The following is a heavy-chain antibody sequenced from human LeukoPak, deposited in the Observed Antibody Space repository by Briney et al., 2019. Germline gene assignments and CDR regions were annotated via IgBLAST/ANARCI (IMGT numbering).Heavy chain of an antibody. J-gene: IGHJ2*01. Sequence: GGSLRLSCAASGFTFSSYAMSWVRQAPGKGLEWVSGISGSGGSTYYADSVKGRFTISRDNSKNTLYLQMNSLRAEDTAVYYCAKMLGFCTSISCYFYFDLWGRGTLVTVSS. CDR1: GFTFSSYA. V-gene: IGHV3-23*01. CDR2: ISGSGGST. D-gene: IGHD2-2*01. CDR3: AKMLGFCTSISCYFYFDL.